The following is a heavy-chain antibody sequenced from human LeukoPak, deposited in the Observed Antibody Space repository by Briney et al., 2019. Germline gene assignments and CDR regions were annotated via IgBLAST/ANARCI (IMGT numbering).Heavy chain of an antibody. CDR3: ARQNLSRGQLWFRCFDY. D-gene: IGHD5-18*01. CDR2: SYFSGST. Sequence: PSQTLSLTCSVSGGSISSGGYYWSWIRQHPGKGLEWIGYSYFSGSTNYNPSLKSRVTISLDTSKNQFSLKLSSVTAADTAVYYCARQNLSRGQLWFRCFDYWGQGTLVTVSS. CDR1: GGSISSGGYY. J-gene: IGHJ4*02. V-gene: IGHV4-31*02.